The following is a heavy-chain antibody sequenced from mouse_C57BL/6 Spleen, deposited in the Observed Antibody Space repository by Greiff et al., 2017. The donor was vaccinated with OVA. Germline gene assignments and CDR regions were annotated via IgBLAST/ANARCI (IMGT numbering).Heavy chain of an antibody. J-gene: IGHJ2*01. CDR3: ARSGVDPYYFDY. V-gene: IGHV1-64*01. CDR1: GYTFTSYW. Sequence: QVQLQQPGAELVKPGVSVKLSCKASGYTFTSYWMHWVKQRPGQGLEWIGMIHPNSGSTNYNEKFKSKATLTVDKSSSTAYMQLSSLTSEDSAVYYCARSGVDPYYFDYWGQGTTLTVSS. CDR2: IHPNSGST. D-gene: IGHD3-2*02.